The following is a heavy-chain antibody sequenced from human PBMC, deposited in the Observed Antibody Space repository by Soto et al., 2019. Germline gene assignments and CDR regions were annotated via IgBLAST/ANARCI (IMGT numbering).Heavy chain of an antibody. CDR3: ATDFEGGALGY. Sequence: QVQLVQSGSELKKPGASVKVSCKASGYTFTNHAMSWVRQAPGQGLEWMGWIDTNTGKPSYAQGFTGRFLFSLDTSVSTAYLQIYRLTAEDTAVYYCATDFEGGALGYWGQGTLVTVSS. D-gene: IGHD7-27*01. V-gene: IGHV7-4-1*01. CDR1: GYTFTNHA. CDR2: IDTNTGKP. J-gene: IGHJ4*02.